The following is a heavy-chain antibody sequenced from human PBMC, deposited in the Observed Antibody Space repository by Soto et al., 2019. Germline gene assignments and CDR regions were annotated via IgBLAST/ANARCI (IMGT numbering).Heavy chain of an antibody. CDR2: ISAYNGNT. V-gene: IGHV1-18*01. CDR1: GYTFTSYG. CDR3: ARDTPYCGGDCYSPLYYYYYGMDV. D-gene: IGHD2-21*02. Sequence: ASVKVSCKASGYTFTSYGISWVRQAPGQGLEWMGWISAYNGNTNYAQKLQGRVTMTTDTSTSTAYMELRSLRSDDTAVYYCARDTPYCGGDCYSPLYYYYYGMDVWG. J-gene: IGHJ6*02.